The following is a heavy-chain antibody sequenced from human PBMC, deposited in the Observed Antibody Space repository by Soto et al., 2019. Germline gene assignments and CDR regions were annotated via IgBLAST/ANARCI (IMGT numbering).Heavy chain of an antibody. CDR1: GFTFSSYA. CDR3: VIDIVVVPATGWFDP. Sequence: TGWSLRLSCSASGFTFSSYAMHWVRQAPGKGLEYVSAISSNGGSTYCADSVKGRFTISRDNSKNTLYLQMSSLRAEAPAVSYCVIDIVVVPATGWFDPWGQGTLVTVSS. CDR2: ISSNGGST. D-gene: IGHD2-2*01. J-gene: IGHJ5*02. V-gene: IGHV3-64D*06.